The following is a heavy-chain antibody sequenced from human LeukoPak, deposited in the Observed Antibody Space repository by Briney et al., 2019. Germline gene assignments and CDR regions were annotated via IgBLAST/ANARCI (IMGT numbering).Heavy chain of an antibody. D-gene: IGHD5-18*01. V-gene: IGHV4-59*12. CDR2: IYYSGST. CDR3: AREVDTAMVTDYYYYYMDV. J-gene: IGHJ6*03. CDR1: GGSMSSYY. Sequence: PSETLSLTCSVSGGSMSSYYWSWIRQPAGKGLEWSGSIYYSGSTYYNPSLKSRVTISVDTSKNQFSLKLSSVTAADTAVYYCAREVDTAMVTDYYYYYMDVWGKGTTVTVSS.